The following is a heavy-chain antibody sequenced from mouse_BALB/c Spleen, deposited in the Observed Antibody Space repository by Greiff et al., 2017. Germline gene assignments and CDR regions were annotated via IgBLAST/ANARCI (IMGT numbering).Heavy chain of an antibody. CDR3: ARAGEEIDY. V-gene: IGHV1-77*01. CDR1: GYTFTDYY. Sequence: VKLVESGAELARPGASVKLSCKASGYTFTDYYINWVKQRTGQGLEWIGEIYPGSGNTYYNEKFKGKATLTADKSSSTAYMQLSSLTSEDSAVYFCARAGEEIDYWGQGTTLTVSS. J-gene: IGHJ2*01. CDR2: IYPGSGNT.